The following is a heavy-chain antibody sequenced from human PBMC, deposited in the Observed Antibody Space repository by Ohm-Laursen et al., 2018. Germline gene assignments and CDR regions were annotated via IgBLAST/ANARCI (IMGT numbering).Heavy chain of an antibody. V-gene: IGHV3-23*01. D-gene: IGHD3-22*01. Sequence: SLRLSCAALGFTFSTYTMSWVRQAPGKGLEWVSSIRSIGDQTYNADSVKGRFTISRDNSKNTLYLQMNSLRAEDTAVYYCAKAHISGYYYAYWGQGTLVTVSS. J-gene: IGHJ4*02. CDR2: IRSIGDQT. CDR1: GFTFSTYT. CDR3: AKAHISGYYYAY.